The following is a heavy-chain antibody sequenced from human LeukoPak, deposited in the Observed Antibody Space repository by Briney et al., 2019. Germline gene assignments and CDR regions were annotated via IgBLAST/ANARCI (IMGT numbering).Heavy chain of an antibody. D-gene: IGHD1-26*01. J-gene: IGHJ3*02. CDR2: ISAYNGNT. CDR1: GYTFTSYG. Sequence: ASVKVSCKASGYTFTSYGISWVRQAPGQGLEWMGWISAYNGNTNYAQKLQGRVTMSTDTSTSTAYMELRSLRSDDTAVYYCARGGFSGSYLDDAFDIWGQGTMVTVSS. CDR3: ARGGFSGSYLDDAFDI. V-gene: IGHV1-18*01.